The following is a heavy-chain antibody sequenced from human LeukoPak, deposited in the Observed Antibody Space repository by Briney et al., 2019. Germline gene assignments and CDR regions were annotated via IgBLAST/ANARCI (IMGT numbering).Heavy chain of an antibody. V-gene: IGHV1-2*02. CDR2: INPNSGGT. J-gene: IGHJ5*02. D-gene: IGHD2-2*01. Sequence: ASVKVSCKASGGTFSSYAISWVRQAPGQGLEWMGWINPNSGGTNYAQKFQGRVTMTRDTSISTAYMELSRLRSDDTAVYYCAREDEYCSSTSCYVGWFDPWGQGTLVTVSS. CDR3: AREDEYCSSTSCYVGWFDP. CDR1: GGTFSSYA.